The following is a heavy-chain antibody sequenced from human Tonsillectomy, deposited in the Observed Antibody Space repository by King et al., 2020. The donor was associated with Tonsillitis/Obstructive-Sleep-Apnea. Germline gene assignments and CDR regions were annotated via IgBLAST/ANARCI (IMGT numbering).Heavy chain of an antibody. D-gene: IGHD1-26*01. CDR3: ARGGSDRSYYGY. CDR1: GFIFSSYA. CDR2: ISYDGSNK. V-gene: IGHV3-30*04. J-gene: IGHJ4*02. Sequence: VQLVQSGGGVVQPGRSLRLSCAASGFIFSSYAMHWVRQAPGKGLEWVVVISYDGSNKYYADSVKGRFIISRDNSKNTAYLQMNSLRPDDTAVYYCARGGSDRSYYGYWGQGTLVTVSS.